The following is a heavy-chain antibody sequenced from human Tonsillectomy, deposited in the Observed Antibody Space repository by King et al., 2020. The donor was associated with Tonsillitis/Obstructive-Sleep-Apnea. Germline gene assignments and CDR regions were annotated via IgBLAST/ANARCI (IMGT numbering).Heavy chain of an antibody. CDR3: AKGTRCTNGVCHPPNIYYCFGMHV. CDR1: GFIFSNYA. Sequence: VQLVESGGGLVQPGGSLRLSCAASGFIFSNYAMSWVRQAPGKGLEWVSAITGRGASTYYADSVKGRFTISRDNSKNTLYLQMNSLRAEDTAVYYWAKGTRCTNGVCHPPNIYYCFGMHVWGRGPTVTVSS. V-gene: IGHV3-23*04. CDR2: ITGRGAST. D-gene: IGHD2-8*01. J-gene: IGHJ6*01.